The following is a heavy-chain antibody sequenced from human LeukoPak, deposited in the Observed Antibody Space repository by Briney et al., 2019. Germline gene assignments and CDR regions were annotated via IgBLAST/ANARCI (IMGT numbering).Heavy chain of an antibody. V-gene: IGHV4-34*01. CDR1: GGSFSGYY. CDR3: ARGLEPGIAAAGTVMTSDY. CDR2: INHSGST. J-gene: IGHJ4*02. D-gene: IGHD6-13*01. Sequence: SETLSLTCAVYGGSFSGYYRSWIRQPPGKGLEWIGEINHSGSTNYNPSLKSRVTISVDTSKNQFSLKLSSVTAADTAVYYCARGLEPGIAAAGTVMTSDYWGQGTLVTVSS.